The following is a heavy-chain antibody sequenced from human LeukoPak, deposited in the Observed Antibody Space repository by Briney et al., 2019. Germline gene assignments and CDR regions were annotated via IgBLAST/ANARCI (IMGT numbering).Heavy chain of an antibody. V-gene: IGHV4-59*12. CDR1: GGSISSYY. J-gene: IGHJ4*02. D-gene: IGHD3-10*01. CDR3: ARVRGDYFDY. Sequence: SETLSLTCTVSGGSISSYYWSWIRQPPGKGLGWIGYIYYTGRTNHNPSLKSRVTMSVDTSKNQFSLKLSSVTAADTAVYYCARVRGDYFDYWGQGTLVTVSS. CDR2: IYYTGRT.